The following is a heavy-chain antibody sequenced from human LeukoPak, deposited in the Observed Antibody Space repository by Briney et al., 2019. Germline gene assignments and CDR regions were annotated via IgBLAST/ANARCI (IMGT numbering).Heavy chain of an antibody. CDR3: ARVEGEEQQPIFDY. CDR1: GGSISSGGYY. CDR2: IYHSGST. D-gene: IGHD6-13*01. J-gene: IGHJ4*02. Sequence: TLSLTCTVSGGSISSGGYYWSWIRQPPGKGLEWIGYIYHSGSTYYNPSLKSRVTISVDRSKNQFSLKLSSVTAADTAVYYCARVEGEEQQPIFDYWGQGTLVTVSS. V-gene: IGHV4-30-2*01.